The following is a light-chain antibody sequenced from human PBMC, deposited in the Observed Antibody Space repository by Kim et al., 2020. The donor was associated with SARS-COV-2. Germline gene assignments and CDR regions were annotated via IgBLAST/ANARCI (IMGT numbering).Light chain of an antibody. CDR3: QQYVTSPPYT. V-gene: IGKV3-20*01. J-gene: IGKJ2*01. CDR2: GAS. Sequence: PGERATPSCRASQSVISNYLAWYQQKPGQAPRLLLHGASIRATGIPDRFSGSGSGTDFTLTISRLEPEDVAVYYCQQYVTSPPYTFGQGTKLEI. CDR1: QSVISNY.